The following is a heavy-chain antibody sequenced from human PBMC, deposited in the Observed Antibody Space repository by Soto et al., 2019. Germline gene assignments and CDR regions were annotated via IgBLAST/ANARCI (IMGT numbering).Heavy chain of an antibody. CDR1: GLTCSSYA. D-gene: IGHD3-9*01. V-gene: IGHV3-30-3*01. CDR2: ISYDGSNK. Sequence: RDSCGAAGLTCSSYARHWVRKAPGKGLEWVAVISYDGSNKYYADSVKGRFTISRDNAKNSLYLQMNSLRDEDTAVYYCARDHYDILTGYSKNWFDPWGQGTLVTVSS. CDR3: ARDHYDILTGYSKNWFDP. J-gene: IGHJ5*02.